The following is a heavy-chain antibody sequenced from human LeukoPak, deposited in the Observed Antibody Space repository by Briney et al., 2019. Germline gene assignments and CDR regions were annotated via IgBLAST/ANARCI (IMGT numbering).Heavy chain of an antibody. J-gene: IGHJ4*02. CDR3: ARDSGDTAMVNPFDY. Sequence: GGSLRLSCAASGFTFNFYNMNWVRQAPGKGLEWVSSISSSSSYIYYADSVKGRFTISRDNAKNSLYLQMNSLRAEDTAVYYCARDSGDTAMVNPFDYWGQGSLVTVSS. CDR2: ISSSSSYI. D-gene: IGHD5-18*01. V-gene: IGHV3-21*01. CDR1: GFTFNFYN.